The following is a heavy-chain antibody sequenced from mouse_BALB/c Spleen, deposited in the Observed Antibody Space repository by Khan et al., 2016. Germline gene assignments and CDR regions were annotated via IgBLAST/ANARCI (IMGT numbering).Heavy chain of an antibody. J-gene: IGHJ2*01. CDR2: IWAGGST. V-gene: IGHV2-9*02. D-gene: IGHD1-3*01. Sequence: QVQLKESGPGLVAPSQSLSITCTVSGFSLTSYGVHWVRQTPGKGLEWLGVIWAGGSTNYNSALMSRLSISKDNSKSQVFLKMNSLRTDDTAMYYCARLEDIWGQGTTLTVSS. CDR3: ARLEDI. CDR1: GFSLTSYG.